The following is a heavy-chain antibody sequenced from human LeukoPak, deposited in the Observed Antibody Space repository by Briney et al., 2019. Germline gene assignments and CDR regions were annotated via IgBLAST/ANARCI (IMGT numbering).Heavy chain of an antibody. CDR1: GYNFISYG. J-gene: IGHJ6*02. CDR3: ARVWVSAWPLYNYYYGMDV. V-gene: IGHV1-18*01. D-gene: IGHD6-19*01. Sequence: ASVKVSCKASGYNFISYGISWVRQAPGRGLERMGWISPYNGNTNYAQKLQGRVTMTTDTPTSTAYMELRSLRSDDTAVYYCARVWVSAWPLYNYYYGMDVWGQGTTVAVSS. CDR2: ISPYNGNT.